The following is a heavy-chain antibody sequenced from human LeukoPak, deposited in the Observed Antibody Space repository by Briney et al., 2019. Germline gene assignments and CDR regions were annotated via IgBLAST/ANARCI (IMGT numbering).Heavy chain of an antibody. CDR1: GGTFSSYA. Sequence: SVKVSCKASGGTFSSYAISWVRQAPGQGLEWMGGIIPIFGTANYAQKFQGRVTITADESTSTAYMELSSLRSEDTAVYYCARGGSIAARYYNHWGQGTLVTVSS. V-gene: IGHV1-69*13. J-gene: IGHJ5*02. CDR2: IIPIFGTA. CDR3: ARGGSIAARYYNH. D-gene: IGHD6-6*01.